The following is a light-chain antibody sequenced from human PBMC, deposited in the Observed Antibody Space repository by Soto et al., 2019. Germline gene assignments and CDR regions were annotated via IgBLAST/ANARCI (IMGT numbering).Light chain of an antibody. J-gene: IGKJ1*01. CDR1: QSISWY. CDR3: QQSFSTLWT. Sequence: DLQMTQSPSSLSASVGDRVTITCRASQSISWYLNWYQQKPGKAPKLLIYTASSLQSGVPSRFGGSGSGTDFTLTITSLQPEDFATYYCQQSFSTLWTFGQGTKVEIK. CDR2: TAS. V-gene: IGKV1-39*01.